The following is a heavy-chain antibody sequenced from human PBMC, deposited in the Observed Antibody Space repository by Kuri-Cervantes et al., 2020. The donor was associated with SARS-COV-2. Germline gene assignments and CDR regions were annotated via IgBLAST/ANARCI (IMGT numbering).Heavy chain of an antibody. V-gene: IGHV4-59*12. CDR1: GGSISSYH. CDR2: IYYSGST. J-gene: IGHJ6*03. D-gene: IGHD3-22*01. CDR3: ARSGYYSRGVTYYYMDV. Sequence: SETLSLTCTVPGGSISSYHWSWIRQPPGQGLEWLGYIYYSGSTKYNPSLESRVTISLDTSRNQFSLKLSSVTAADSAVYYCARSGYYSRGVTYYYMDVWDKGTTVTVSS.